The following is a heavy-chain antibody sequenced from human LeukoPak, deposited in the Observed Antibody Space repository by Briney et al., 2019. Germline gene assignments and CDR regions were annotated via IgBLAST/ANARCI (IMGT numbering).Heavy chain of an antibody. D-gene: IGHD6-19*01. J-gene: IGHJ5*02. CDR2: INEVGDDT. Sequence: GGSLRLSRAVPGFTFSNYAMSWVRQTPARGLEWVSPINEVGDDTNYVDSVRGRFTVSRDNSKNTLYLRLNSLRAEDTALYYCSKRGPNTGWHFFDHWGPGTLVTVS. CDR3: SKRGPNTGWHFFDH. V-gene: IGHV3-23*01. CDR1: GFTFSNYA.